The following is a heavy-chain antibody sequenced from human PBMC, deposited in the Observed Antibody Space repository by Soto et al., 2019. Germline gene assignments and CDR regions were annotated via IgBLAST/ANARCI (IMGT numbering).Heavy chain of an antibody. D-gene: IGHD2-2*01. CDR3: ARGYCSSTSCPYGINV. CDR1: GYTFTGYY. J-gene: IGHJ6*02. V-gene: IGHV1-2*02. Sequence: ASVKVSCMASGYTFTGYYMHWVRQAPGQGLEWMGWINPNSGGTNYAQKFQCRVTMTRDTSISTAYMELSRLRSNDTAVYYCARGYCSSTSCPYGINVWGQGTTVTVSS. CDR2: INPNSGGT.